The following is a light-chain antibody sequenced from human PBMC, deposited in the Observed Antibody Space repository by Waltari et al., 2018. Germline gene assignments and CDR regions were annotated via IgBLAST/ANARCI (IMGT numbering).Light chain of an antibody. CDR2: DDS. CDR3: QVWDSSSDHVV. Sequence: SYVLTQPPSVSVAPGQTARITCGGINIGRKGVHWYHKKPGQAPVLVVYDDSDRPSGIPERFSGSNSGNPATLTISRVAAGDEADYYCQVWDSSSDHVVFGGGTKLTVL. V-gene: IGLV3-21*02. CDR1: NIGRKG. J-gene: IGLJ2*01.